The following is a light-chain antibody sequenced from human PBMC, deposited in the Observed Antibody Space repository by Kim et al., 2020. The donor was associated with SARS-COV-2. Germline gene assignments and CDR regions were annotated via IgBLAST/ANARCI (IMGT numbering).Light chain of an antibody. CDR3: SAWDSSLNVWV. Sequence: ATLTATGNNIAFRHQGAAWLQQPQSHPTKLLTHRNDTRPSGISVRLSASGAGYTTYLTITGLQPEDETDYYCSAWDSSLNVWVFVGGAQLTVL. CDR2: RND. V-gene: IGLV10-54*01. J-gene: IGLJ3*02. CDR1: NIAFRHQG.